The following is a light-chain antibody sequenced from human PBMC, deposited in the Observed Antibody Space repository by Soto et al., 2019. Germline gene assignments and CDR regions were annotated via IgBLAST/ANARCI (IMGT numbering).Light chain of an antibody. CDR3: QQYNNWPHSII. J-gene: IGKJ5*01. CDR2: GAS. CDR1: ESVSSN. Sequence: EIVVTQSPATLSVSPGGRSTLSCMAVESVSSNLAWYQQRPGQAPRLLIYGASTRATDTPVRLRGRGSGTEFTLTISSLQSEDFAVYYCQQYNNWPHSIIFGQGTRLEIK. V-gene: IGKV3-15*01.